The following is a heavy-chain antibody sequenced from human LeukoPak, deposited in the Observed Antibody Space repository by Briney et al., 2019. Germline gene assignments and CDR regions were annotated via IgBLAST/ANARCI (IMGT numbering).Heavy chain of an antibody. J-gene: IGHJ3*02. CDR1: GFTVSSNY. CDR2: IYSGGST. Sequence: GGSLRLSCAASGFTVSSNYMSWVRQAPGKGLEWVSVIYSGGSTYYADSVKGRFTISRDNSKNTLYLQMNSLRAEDTAVYYCASTVVVAATHAFGIWGQGTMVTVSS. V-gene: IGHV3-53*01. D-gene: IGHD2-15*01. CDR3: ASTVVVAATHAFGI.